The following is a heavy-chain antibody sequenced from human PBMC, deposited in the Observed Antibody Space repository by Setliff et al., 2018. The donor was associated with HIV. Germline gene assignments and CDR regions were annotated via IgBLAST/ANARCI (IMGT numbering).Heavy chain of an antibody. CDR1: RGSISSGTYY. Sequence: SETLSLTCTVSRGSISSGTYYWTWIRQPPGKGLEWIGEIYHSGSTHYNPSLQSRVTISVDKSKSQFSLKLNSVTAADTAVYYCGGNGYYSIDYWGQGTLVTVSS. D-gene: IGHD3-22*01. J-gene: IGHJ4*02. CDR2: IYHSGST. CDR3: GGNGYYSIDY. V-gene: IGHV4-39*07.